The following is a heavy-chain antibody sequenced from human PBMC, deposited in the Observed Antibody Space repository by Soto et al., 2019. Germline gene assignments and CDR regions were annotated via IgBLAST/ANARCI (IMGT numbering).Heavy chain of an antibody. Sequence: XSVKGSCKAFGYPFTGYYMHWVRQAPGQGLEWMGWINPNSGGTNYAQKFQGRVTMTRDTSISTAYMELSRLRSDDTAVYYCARVRYYDFWSGYYNGRSPFDIWGQGTMVTVSS. CDR3: ARVRYYDFWSGYYNGRSPFDI. CDR1: GYPFTGYY. V-gene: IGHV1-2*02. D-gene: IGHD3-3*01. J-gene: IGHJ3*02. CDR2: INPNSGGT.